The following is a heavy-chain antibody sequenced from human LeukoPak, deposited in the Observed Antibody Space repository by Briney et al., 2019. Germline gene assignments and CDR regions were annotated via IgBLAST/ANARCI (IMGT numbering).Heavy chain of an antibody. CDR2: IYSGGST. Sequence: PGGSLRLSCAASGFTVSSNYMSWVRQAPGKGLEWVSVIYSGGSTYYADSVKGRFTISRDNSKNTVYLQMNSLRAEDTAVYYCARDSAGTHYCGMDVWGQGTTVTVSS. D-gene: IGHD6-13*01. CDR3: ARDSAGTHYCGMDV. CDR1: GFTVSSNY. J-gene: IGHJ6*02. V-gene: IGHV3-66*01.